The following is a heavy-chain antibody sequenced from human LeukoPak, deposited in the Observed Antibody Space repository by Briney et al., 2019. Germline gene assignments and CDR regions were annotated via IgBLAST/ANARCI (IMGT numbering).Heavy chain of an antibody. CDR2: IYASGST. CDR1: GGSISSYY. Sequence: SETLSLTCTVSGGSISSYYWSWIRQPAGKGLEWIGRIYASGSTNYNPSLKGRVTMSVDTSKNQFSLKLSSVTAADTAVYYCARWDSSNWYFDYWGQGTLVTVSS. V-gene: IGHV4-4*07. J-gene: IGHJ4*02. CDR3: ARWDSSNWYFDY. D-gene: IGHD6-13*01.